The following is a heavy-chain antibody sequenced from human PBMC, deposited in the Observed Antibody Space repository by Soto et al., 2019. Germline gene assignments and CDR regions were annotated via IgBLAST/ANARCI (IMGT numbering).Heavy chain of an antibody. CDR2: ISSSSTYI. D-gene: IGHD6-13*01. CDR3: ARAVAAASDY. V-gene: IGHV3-21*01. CDR1: GFTFSSYS. Sequence: EVQLVESGGGLVKPGGALRLSCAASGFTFSSYSMNWVRQAPGKGLEWVSSISSSSTYIYYADSVKGRFTISRDNAKNSLYVQMNSLRAEDTALYYCARAVAAASDYWGQGPLVTVSS. J-gene: IGHJ4*02.